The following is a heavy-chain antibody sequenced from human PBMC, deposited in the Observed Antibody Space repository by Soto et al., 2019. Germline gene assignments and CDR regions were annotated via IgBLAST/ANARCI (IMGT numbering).Heavy chain of an antibody. D-gene: IGHD3-10*01. V-gene: IGHV4-39*01. CDR1: GASISRTGFH. CDR3: ARRGSGHTFDY. Sequence: SETLSLTCAVSGASISRTGFHWGWIRQPPGQGLEWIGSRYEGETTFYNSSLKSRVTISADTSKNHFSLKLSSVTAADTAVYYCARRGSGHTFDYWGQGTLVTVSS. J-gene: IGHJ4*02. CDR2: RYEGETT.